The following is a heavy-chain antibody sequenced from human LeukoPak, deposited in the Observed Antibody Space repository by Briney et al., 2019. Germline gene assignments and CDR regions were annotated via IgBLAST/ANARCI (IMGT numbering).Heavy chain of an antibody. CDR3: AAHRDYSYYMDV. D-gene: IGHD1-14*01. CDR1: GFTFSSYA. V-gene: IGHV3-23*01. CDR2: IRGGGGST. J-gene: IGHJ6*03. Sequence: PGGSLRLSCAASGFTFSSYAMSWVRQAPGKGLEWVSTIRGGGGSTYYADSVKGRFTISRDSSKNTLYLQMNSLSAEDTAVYYCAAHRDYSYYMDVWGKGTTVTVSS.